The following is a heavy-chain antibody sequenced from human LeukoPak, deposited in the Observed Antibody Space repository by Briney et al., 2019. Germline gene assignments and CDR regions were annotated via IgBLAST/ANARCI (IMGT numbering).Heavy chain of an antibody. Sequence: PSETLSLTCTVSGDSISSSSYYWGWIRQPPGKGLEWIGSIYYSGSTYYNPSLKSRVTISVATSKNQFSLKLNSVTAADTAVYYCARLHSYLFDPWDQGTLVTVSS. D-gene: IGHD2-15*01. CDR3: ARLHSYLFDP. CDR1: GDSISSSSYY. J-gene: IGHJ5*02. CDR2: IYYSGST. V-gene: IGHV4-39*01.